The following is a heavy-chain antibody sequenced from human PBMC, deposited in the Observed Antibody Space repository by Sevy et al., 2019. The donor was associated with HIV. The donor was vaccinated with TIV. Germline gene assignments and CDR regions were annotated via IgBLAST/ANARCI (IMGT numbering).Heavy chain of an antibody. D-gene: IGHD6-19*01. Sequence: ASVKVSCKTSGFTFASYDIYWVRQATGQGLEWIGWMNTNTGNTGSAQKFQGRLTMTRNTSITTAYMELSNLRSEDTAIYYCAGVSGWYLRYGLDVWGQGTTVTVSS. J-gene: IGHJ6*02. CDR2: MNTNTGNT. CDR1: GFTFASYD. V-gene: IGHV1-8*01. CDR3: AGVSGWYLRYGLDV.